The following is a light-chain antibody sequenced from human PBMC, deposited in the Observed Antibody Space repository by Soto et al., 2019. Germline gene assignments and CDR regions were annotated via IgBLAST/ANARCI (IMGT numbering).Light chain of an antibody. V-gene: IGKV1-9*01. J-gene: IGKJ4*01. CDR2: AAS. CDR3: QQLNSYPIT. CDR1: QDISSD. Sequence: DLQLTQSPSFLSASVGDRVTITCRASQDISSDLAWYQQKPGKAPKLLIYAASTLQSGVSSRFSGSQFGTEFTLTISSLQPEDFATYYCQQLNSYPITFGGGTKVEIK.